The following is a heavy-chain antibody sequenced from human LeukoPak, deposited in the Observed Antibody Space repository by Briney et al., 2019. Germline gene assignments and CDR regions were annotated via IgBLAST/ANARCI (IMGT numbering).Heavy chain of an antibody. CDR1: GFTFSDHY. D-gene: IGHD3-10*01. CDR2: ISSSGTTT. Sequence: GGTLRLSCTGSGFTFSDHYMTWIRQAPGKGLEWISYISSSGTTTYCADSVKGRFTISRANAKTSVYLQMEGLRADDTAVYYCARVGSSRGWFDPWGHGTLVTVSS. V-gene: IGHV3-11*01. J-gene: IGHJ5*02. CDR3: ARVGSSRGWFDP.